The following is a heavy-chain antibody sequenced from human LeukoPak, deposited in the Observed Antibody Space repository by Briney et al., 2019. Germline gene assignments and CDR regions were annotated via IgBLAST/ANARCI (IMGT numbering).Heavy chain of an antibody. CDR2: ISAYNGNT. CDR1: GYTFTSYG. CDR3: ARVGLWELRGIDFDY. J-gene: IGHJ4*02. V-gene: IGHV1-18*01. D-gene: IGHD1-26*01. Sequence: ASVKVSCKASGYTFTSYGISWVRQAPGQGVEGMGWISAYNGNTNYAQKLQGRVTMKTDKYKRTDYMEMRSLRSDDTAVYYCARVGLWELRGIDFDYWGQGTLVTVSS.